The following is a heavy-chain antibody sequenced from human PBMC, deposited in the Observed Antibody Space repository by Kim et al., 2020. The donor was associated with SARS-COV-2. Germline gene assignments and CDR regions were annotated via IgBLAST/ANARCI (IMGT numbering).Heavy chain of an antibody. J-gene: IGHJ4*02. CDR3: AKGGAGDIVVVGLSFFDC. CDR2: ISGSGGST. D-gene: IGHD2-15*01. Sequence: GGSLRLSCAASGFTFSSYAMSWVRQAPGKGLEWVSAISGSGGSTYYADSVKGRFPISRDNSNNTLYLQMNSLRAEDTAVYYCAKGGAGDIVVVGLSFFDCWCQGTLVTVSS. V-gene: IGHV3-23*01. CDR1: GFTFSSYA.